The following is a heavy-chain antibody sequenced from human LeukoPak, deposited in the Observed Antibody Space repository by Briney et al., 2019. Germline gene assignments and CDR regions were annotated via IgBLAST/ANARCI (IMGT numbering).Heavy chain of an antibody. CDR3: SRGVIVGAAYFDY. J-gene: IGHJ4*02. V-gene: IGHV3-49*03. D-gene: IGHD1-26*01. CDR2: IKTKTYDGTT. CDR1: GFTFGDHG. Sequence: GGSLRLSCTTSGFTFGDHGVSWFRQAPGKGPEWISFIKTKTYDGTTEYAASVKGRFTISRDDSTGIAYLQMDSLKPEDTAVYYCSRGVIVGAAYFDYWGQGTLVTVSS.